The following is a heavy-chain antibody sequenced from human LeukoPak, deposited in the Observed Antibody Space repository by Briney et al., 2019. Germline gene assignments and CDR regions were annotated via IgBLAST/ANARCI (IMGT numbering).Heavy chain of an antibody. Sequence: SETLSLTCTVSGGSISSGGYYWSWIRQHPGKGLEWIGYIYYSGSTYYNPSLKSRVTISVDTSKNQFSLKLSSVTAADTAVYYCAREASATYCGGDCYPALVDYWGQGTLGTVSS. CDR1: GGSISSGGYY. CDR2: IYYSGST. D-gene: IGHD2-21*02. CDR3: AREASATYCGGDCYPALVDY. V-gene: IGHV4-31*03. J-gene: IGHJ4*02.